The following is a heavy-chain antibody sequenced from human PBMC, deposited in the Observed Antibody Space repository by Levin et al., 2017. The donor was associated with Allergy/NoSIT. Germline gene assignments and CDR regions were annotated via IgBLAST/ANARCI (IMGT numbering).Heavy chain of an antibody. CDR1: GGSISSSSYY. J-gene: IGHJ4*02. V-gene: IGHV4-39*01. CDR3: ASGGFEWFRELSSFSY. D-gene: IGHD3-10*01. CDR2: IYYSGST. Sequence: SETLSLTCTVSGGSISSSSYYSGWIRQPPGKGLEWIGSIYYSGSTYYNPSLKSRVTISVDTSKNQFSLKLSSVTAADTAVYYCASGGFEWFRELSSFSYWGQGTLVTVSS.